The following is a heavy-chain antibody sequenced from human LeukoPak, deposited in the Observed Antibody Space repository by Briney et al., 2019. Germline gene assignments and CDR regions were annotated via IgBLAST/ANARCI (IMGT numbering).Heavy chain of an antibody. Sequence: GGSLRLSCAASGFTFSSYGMHWVRQAPGKGLEWVAVISYDGSNKYYADSVKGRFTISRDNSKNTLYLQMNSLGAEDTAVYYCAKTLGGSFDYWGQGTLVTVSS. V-gene: IGHV3-30*18. CDR1: GFTFSSYG. CDR2: ISYDGSNK. J-gene: IGHJ4*02. CDR3: AKTLGGSFDY.